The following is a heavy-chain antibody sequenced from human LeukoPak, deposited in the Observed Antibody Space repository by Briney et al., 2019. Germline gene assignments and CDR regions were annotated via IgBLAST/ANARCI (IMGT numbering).Heavy chain of an antibody. CDR3: ARYQAVYYGSGSYSQPYGMDV. V-gene: IGHV1-2*02. CDR1: GYTFTDYY. J-gene: IGHJ6*02. D-gene: IGHD3-10*01. Sequence: ASVTVSCQASGYTFTDYYMHWVRQAPGQGLAGMGWINPNSCGTNYAQKFQGRVNMTRDTSISTAYMELSRLRSDDTAVYYCARYQAVYYGSGSYSQPYGMDVWGQGTTVTVSS. CDR2: INPNSCGT.